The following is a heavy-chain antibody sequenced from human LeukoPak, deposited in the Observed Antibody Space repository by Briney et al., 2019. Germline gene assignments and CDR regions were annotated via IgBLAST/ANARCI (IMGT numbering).Heavy chain of an antibody. V-gene: IGHV4-59*01. J-gene: IGHJ5*02. CDR2: IYYSGNS. D-gene: IGHD3-22*01. CDR1: GGSISTYY. Sequence: SETLSLTCTVSGGSISTYYWSWIRQPPGRGLAWIGYIYYSGNSNYNPSLKSRVTISVDTSKNQFSLKLRSVTAADTAVYYCAGLGASGNGYLSWFDPWGQGTLVTVSS. CDR3: AGLGASGNGYLSWFDP.